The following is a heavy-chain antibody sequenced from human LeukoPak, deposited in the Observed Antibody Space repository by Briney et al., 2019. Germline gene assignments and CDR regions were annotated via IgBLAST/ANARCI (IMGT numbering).Heavy chain of an antibody. D-gene: IGHD2-21*02. CDR1: GGTFNNYT. Sequence: SVKVSCKASGGTFNNYTISWVRQAPGHGLEWMGGIIPIFATANYAQRFQGKVTITADKSTSTAYMELSSLRSEDTAVYYCARTYCGGDCYSSRGWFDPWGQGTLVTVSS. V-gene: IGHV1-69*06. CDR2: IIPIFATA. J-gene: IGHJ5*02. CDR3: ARTYCGGDCYSSRGWFDP.